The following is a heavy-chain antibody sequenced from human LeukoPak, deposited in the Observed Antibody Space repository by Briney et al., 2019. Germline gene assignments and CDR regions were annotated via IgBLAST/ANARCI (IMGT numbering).Heavy chain of an antibody. V-gene: IGHV3-23*01. J-gene: IGHJ4*02. CDR3: AKSEAASAYNYFDY. D-gene: IGHD3-16*01. Sequence: PGGSLRLSCAASGFTFSSYAMSWVRQAPGKGLEWVSTTSDIGGSTYYADSVKGRFTISRDNSKNTLYLQMNSLRAEDTAVYYCAKSEAASAYNYFDYWGQGTLVTVSS. CDR2: TSDIGGST. CDR1: GFTFSSYA.